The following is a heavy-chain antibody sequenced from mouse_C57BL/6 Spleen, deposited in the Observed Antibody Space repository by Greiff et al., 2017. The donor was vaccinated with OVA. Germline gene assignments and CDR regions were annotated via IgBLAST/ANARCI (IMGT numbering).Heavy chain of an antibody. V-gene: IGHV1-82*01. Sequence: VQLQQSGPELVKPGASVKISCKASGYAFSSSWMNWVKQRPGKGLEWIGRIYPGDGDTNYNGKFKGKATLTADKSSSTAYMQLSSLTSEDSAVYFCAREGDGNYAYWGQGTSVTVSS. CDR1: GYAFSSSW. D-gene: IGHD2-1*01. CDR2: IYPGDGDT. CDR3: AREGDGNYAY. J-gene: IGHJ4*01.